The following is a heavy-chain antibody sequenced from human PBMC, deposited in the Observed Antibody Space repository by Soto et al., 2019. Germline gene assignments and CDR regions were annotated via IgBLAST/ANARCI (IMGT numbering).Heavy chain of an antibody. D-gene: IGHD1-26*01. V-gene: IGHV1-18*01. Sequence: ASVKVSCKASGYTFTSYGISWVRQAPGQGLEWMGWISAYNANTNYAQKFQGRVTFTRDTPASTVYLELRSLRSDDTAFYYCARSSGGVFGIIIEGSNWFGSWGQGTLVTVSS. CDR2: ISAYNANT. J-gene: IGHJ5*01. CDR1: GYTFTSYG. CDR3: ARSSGGVFGIIIEGSNWFGS.